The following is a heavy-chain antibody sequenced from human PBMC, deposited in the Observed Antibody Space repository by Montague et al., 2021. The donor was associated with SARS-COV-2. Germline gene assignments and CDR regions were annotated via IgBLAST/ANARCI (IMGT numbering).Heavy chain of an antibody. Sequence: SLRLSCAASGFTFSTEWMSWARQAPGKGLEWVANIKSGASEKNYVDSVKGRFTMSRDNAKNSIYLQMNSLRAEDTAVYYCARGYGPHFWGQGTLVTVSS. D-gene: IGHD3-10*01. J-gene: IGHJ4*02. CDR1: GFTFSTEW. CDR3: ARGYGPHF. V-gene: IGHV3-7*01. CDR2: IKSGASEK.